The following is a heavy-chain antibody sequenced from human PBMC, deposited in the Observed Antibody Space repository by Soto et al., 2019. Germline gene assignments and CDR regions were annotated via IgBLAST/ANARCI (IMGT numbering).Heavy chain of an antibody. CDR3: ARDVGTTGTKGPEYYYYYGMDV. V-gene: IGHV5-51*01. J-gene: IGHJ6*02. D-gene: IGHD1-1*01. CDR2: IYPGDSDT. CDR1: GYSFTSYW. Sequence: GESLKISCKGSGYSFTSYWIGWVRQMPGKGLEWMGIIYPGDSDTRYSPSFQGQVTISADKSISTAYLQWSSLKASDTAMYYCARDVGTTGTKGPEYYYYYGMDVWGQGTTVTV.